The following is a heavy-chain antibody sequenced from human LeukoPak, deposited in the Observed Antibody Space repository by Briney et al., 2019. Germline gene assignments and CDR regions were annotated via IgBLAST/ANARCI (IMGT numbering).Heavy chain of an antibody. CDR1: GFISSSYW. CDR2: IKQDGSEK. J-gene: IGHJ5*02. D-gene: IGHD3-22*01. Sequence: GGSLRLSCPASGFISSSYWMSWVRHPQGNWLGWVATIKQDGSEKYYVDSVKGRLTISRENAKHSLYLQMNSLRVEDTAVFYCARVGSGYYYPYNWFDPWGQGTLVTVSS. CDR3: ARVGSGYYYPYNWFDP. V-gene: IGHV3-7*01.